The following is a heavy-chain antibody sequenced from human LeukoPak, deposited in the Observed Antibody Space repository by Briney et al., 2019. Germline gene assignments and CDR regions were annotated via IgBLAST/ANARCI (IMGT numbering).Heavy chain of an antibody. J-gene: IGHJ4*02. V-gene: IGHV4-34*01. CDR2: INHSGST. CDR1: GGSFSGFY. Sequence: PSETLSLTCAVYGGSFSGFYWSWIRQTSGEGLEWIGEINHSGSTNYNPSLKSRVTISVDTSKNQFSLNMRSVTAADAGMYYCARGDIAGRVTTILPYWGQGTPVTVSS. CDR3: ARGDIAGRVTTILPY. D-gene: IGHD5-12*01.